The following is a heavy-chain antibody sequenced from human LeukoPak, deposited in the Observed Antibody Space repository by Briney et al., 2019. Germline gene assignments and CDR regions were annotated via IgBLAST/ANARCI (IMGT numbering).Heavy chain of an antibody. V-gene: IGHV4-59*01. CDR3: ATGRDAYKTGY. CDR1: GGSISSYH. CDR2: MHDSGIT. Sequence: PSETLSLTCTVSGGSISSYHCSWIRQPPGKGLEWIGYMHDSGITNYNPSLESRVTISVDTSKNQFSLKLNSVTAAGTAVYYCATGRDAYKTGYWGQGTLVTVSS. D-gene: IGHD5-24*01. J-gene: IGHJ4*02.